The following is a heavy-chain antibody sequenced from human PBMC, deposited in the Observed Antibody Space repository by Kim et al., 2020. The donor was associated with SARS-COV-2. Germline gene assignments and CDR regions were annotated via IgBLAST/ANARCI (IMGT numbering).Heavy chain of an antibody. Sequence: SETLSLTCTVSGGSISSYYWSWIRQPPGKGLEWIGYIYYSGSTNYNPSLKSRVTISVDTSKNQFSLKLSSVTAADTAVYYCARMAPRGGKLDYWGQGTLVTVSS. V-gene: IGHV4-59*01. CDR1: GGSISSYY. CDR2: IYYSGST. D-gene: IGHD1-26*01. J-gene: IGHJ4*02. CDR3: ARMAPRGGKLDY.